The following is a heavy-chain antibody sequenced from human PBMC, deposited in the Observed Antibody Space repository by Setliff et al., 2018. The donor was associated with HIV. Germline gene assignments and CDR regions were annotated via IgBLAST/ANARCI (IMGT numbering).Heavy chain of an antibody. CDR3: ARQQYCTNGVCYTAGIDY. CDR2: IYYNGNT. D-gene: IGHD2-8*01. Sequence: KPSETLSLTCTVSGGSISSSSYYWGSIRQPPGKGLEWIGSIYYNGNTYYNPSLKSRVTISVDTSKNQFSLKLSSVTAADTALYYCARQQYCTNGVCYTAGIDYWGQGTLVTVSS. CDR1: GGSISSSSYY. V-gene: IGHV4-39*01. J-gene: IGHJ4*02.